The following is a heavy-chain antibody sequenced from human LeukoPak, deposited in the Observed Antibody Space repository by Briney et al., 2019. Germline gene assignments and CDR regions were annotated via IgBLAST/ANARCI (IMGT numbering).Heavy chain of an antibody. Sequence: GESLKISCKGSGYSFTSYWIGWVRQMPGKGLEWMGIIYPGDSDTRYSPSFQGQVTISADKSISTAYLQWSSLKASDTAMYYCARTIYDSSGYYYEIHYYYYMDVWGKGTTVTVSS. D-gene: IGHD3-22*01. V-gene: IGHV5-51*01. CDR3: ARTIYDSSGYYYEIHYYYYMDV. CDR2: IYPGDSDT. CDR1: GYSFTSYW. J-gene: IGHJ6*03.